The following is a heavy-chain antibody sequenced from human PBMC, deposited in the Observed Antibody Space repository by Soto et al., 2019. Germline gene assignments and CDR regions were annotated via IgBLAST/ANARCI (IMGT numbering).Heavy chain of an antibody. CDR3: ARELCYDGNCYPASDS. J-gene: IGHJ5*01. V-gene: IGHV3-48*02. CDR1: GFRFSTYN. D-gene: IGHD3-16*01. Sequence: EVRLMESGGGLVQPGGSLRLSCAASGFRFSTYNMDWVRQAPGKGPEWIAHISTTSFTIYYADSVKGRFTISRDNDRNSLYMEINSLRDEDTAVYYCARELCYDGNCYPASDSWGQGTLVTVSS. CDR2: ISTTSFTI.